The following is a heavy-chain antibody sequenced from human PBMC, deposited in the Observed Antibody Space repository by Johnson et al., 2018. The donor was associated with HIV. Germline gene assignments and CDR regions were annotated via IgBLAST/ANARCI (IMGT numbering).Heavy chain of an antibody. CDR3: AKGRIAAAGTGVDAFDI. D-gene: IGHD6-13*01. J-gene: IGHJ3*02. V-gene: IGHV3-23*04. CDR1: GFTFSSYG. Sequence: EKLVESGGGVVQPGGSLRLSYAASGFTFSSYGMHWVRQAPGKGLEWVSAISGSGGSTYYADSVKGRFTISRDNSKNTLYLQMNSLRAEDTAVYYCAKGRIAAAGTGVDAFDIWGQGTMVTVSS. CDR2: ISGSGGST.